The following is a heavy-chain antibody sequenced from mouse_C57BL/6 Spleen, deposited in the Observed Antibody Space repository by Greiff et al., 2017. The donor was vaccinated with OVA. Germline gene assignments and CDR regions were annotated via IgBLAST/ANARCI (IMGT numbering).Heavy chain of an antibody. D-gene: IGHD4-1*01. CDR2: ISYDGSN. CDR1: GYSITSGYY. J-gene: IGHJ4*01. V-gene: IGHV3-6*01. CDR3: ARDGKSSMDY. Sequence: DVHLVESGPGLVKPSQSLSLTCSVTGYSITSGYYWNWIRQFPGNKLEWMGYISYDGSNNYNPSLKNRISITRDTSKNQFFLKLNSVTTEDTATYYCARDGKSSMDYWGQGTSVTVSS.